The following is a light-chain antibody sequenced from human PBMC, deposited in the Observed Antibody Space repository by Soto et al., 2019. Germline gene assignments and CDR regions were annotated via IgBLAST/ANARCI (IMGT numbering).Light chain of an antibody. CDR2: YAS. Sequence: EVMMTQFPATVSVTAGERVSLSCGASQSVRTNLAWYQQRPGQAPRLLIHYASTRASGVPSRFSGSGSGTDFTLTISSLQPEDFATYYCQQSYSTPTFGPGTKVDIK. J-gene: IGKJ3*01. CDR1: QSVRTN. CDR3: QQSYSTPT. V-gene: IGKV3-15*01.